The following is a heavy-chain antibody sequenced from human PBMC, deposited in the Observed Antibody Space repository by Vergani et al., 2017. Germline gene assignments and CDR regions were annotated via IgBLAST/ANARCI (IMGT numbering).Heavy chain of an antibody. J-gene: IGHJ6*03. Sequence: VQLQESGPGLVKPSQTLSLTCTVSGGSISSGSYYWSWIRQPAGKGLEWIGRIYTSGSTNYNPSLKSRVTMSVDTSKNQFSLKLRSVTAADTAVYYCARVDTXVPATSHFYYMDVWGKGTTVVVSS. CDR1: GGSISSGSYY. D-gene: IGHD6-25*01. CDR2: IYTSGST. CDR3: ARVDTXVPATSHFYYMDV. V-gene: IGHV4-61*02.